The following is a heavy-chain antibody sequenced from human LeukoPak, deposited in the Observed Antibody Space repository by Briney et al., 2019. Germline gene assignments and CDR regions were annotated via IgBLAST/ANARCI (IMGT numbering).Heavy chain of an antibody. D-gene: IGHD6-19*01. CDR3: ARARSSGWYPY. CDR2: INHSGST. CDR1: GGSFSGYY. V-gene: IGHV4-34*01. J-gene: IGHJ4*02. Sequence: PSETLPLTGAVYGGSFSGYYWSWIRQPPGKGLEWIGEINHSGSTNYNPSLKSRVTISVDTSKNQFSLTLSSVTAADTAVYYCARARSSGWYPYWGQGTLVTVSS.